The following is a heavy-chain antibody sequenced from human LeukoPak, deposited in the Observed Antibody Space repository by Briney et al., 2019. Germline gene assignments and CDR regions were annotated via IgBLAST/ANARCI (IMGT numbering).Heavy chain of an antibody. Sequence: SVKVSCKASGGTFSSYAISWVRQAPGQGLEWMGRIIPIFGTANYAQKFQGRVTITTDESTSTAYMELSSLRSEDTAVYCCASSYYYGSGSYYDNYYYYMDVWGKGTTVTVSS. V-gene: IGHV1-69*05. CDR2: IIPIFGTA. CDR3: ASSYYYGSGSYYDNYYYYMDV. D-gene: IGHD3-10*01. J-gene: IGHJ6*03. CDR1: GGTFSSYA.